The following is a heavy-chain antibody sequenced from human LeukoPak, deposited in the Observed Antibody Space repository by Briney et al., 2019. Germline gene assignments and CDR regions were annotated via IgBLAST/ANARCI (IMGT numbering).Heavy chain of an antibody. CDR1: GGSISSGSYY. D-gene: IGHD6-25*01. CDR2: IYTSEST. CDR3: AGETAAAAGDY. V-gene: IGHV4-61*02. Sequence: SQTLSLTCTVSGGSISSGSYYWSWIRQPAGEGLEWIGRIYTSESTNYNPSLKSRVTISVDTSKNQFSLKLSSVTAADTAVYYCAGETAAAAGDYWGQGTLVTVSS. J-gene: IGHJ4*02.